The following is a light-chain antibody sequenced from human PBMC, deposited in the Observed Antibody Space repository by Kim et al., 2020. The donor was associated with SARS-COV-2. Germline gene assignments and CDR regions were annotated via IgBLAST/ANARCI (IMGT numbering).Light chain of an antibody. CDR1: KLGDKY. CDR2: QDS. V-gene: IGLV3-1*01. Sequence: SYELTQPPSGSVSPGQTASITCSGDKLGDKYACWYQQKPGQSPVLVIYQDSKRPSGIPERFSGSNSGNTATLTISGTQAMDEADYYCQAWDSSTSYVFGT. J-gene: IGLJ1*01. CDR3: QAWDSSTSYV.